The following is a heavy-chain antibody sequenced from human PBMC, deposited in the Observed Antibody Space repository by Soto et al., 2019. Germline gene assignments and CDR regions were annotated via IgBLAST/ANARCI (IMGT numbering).Heavy chain of an antibody. V-gene: IGHV3-30*18. J-gene: IGHJ4*02. CDR3: AKGYCSGGSCYFPFDY. CDR1: GFTFSNYG. CDR2: ISYDGSNK. D-gene: IGHD2-15*01. Sequence: QVQLVESGGGVVQPGTSLRLSCAASGFTFSNYGMHWVRQAPGKGLEWVTLISYDGSNKYYADSVKGRFTISRDSSKNTLYLQMNSLRAEDTAVYYCAKGYCSGGSCYFPFDYWGQGTLVTVSS.